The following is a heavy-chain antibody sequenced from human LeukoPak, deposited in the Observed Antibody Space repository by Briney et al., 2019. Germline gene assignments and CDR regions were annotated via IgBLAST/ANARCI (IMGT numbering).Heavy chain of an antibody. V-gene: IGHV4-39*07. D-gene: IGHD2-2*01. Sequence: SETLSLTCTVSGGSISSSSYYWGWIRQPPGKGLEWIGEINHSGSTNYNPSLKSRVTISVDTSKNQFSLKLSSVTAADTAAYYCARVIVVVPAAGAPYYYYGMDVWGQGTTVTVSS. J-gene: IGHJ6*02. CDR1: GGSISSSSYY. CDR2: INHSGST. CDR3: ARVIVVVPAAGAPYYYYGMDV.